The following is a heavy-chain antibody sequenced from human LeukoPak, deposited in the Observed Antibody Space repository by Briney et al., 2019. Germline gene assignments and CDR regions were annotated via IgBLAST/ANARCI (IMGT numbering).Heavy chain of an antibody. J-gene: IGHJ6*02. CDR2: ISYDGSNK. Sequence: GGSLRLSCAASGFTFSSYGMHWVRQAPGKGLEWVAVISYDGSNKYYADSVKGRFTISRDNSKNTLCLQMNSLRAEDTAVYYCAKAPGYNWNYFVYYYYGMDVWGQGTTVTVSS. D-gene: IGHD1-7*01. V-gene: IGHV3-30*18. CDR3: AKAPGYNWNYFVYYYYGMDV. CDR1: GFTFSSYG.